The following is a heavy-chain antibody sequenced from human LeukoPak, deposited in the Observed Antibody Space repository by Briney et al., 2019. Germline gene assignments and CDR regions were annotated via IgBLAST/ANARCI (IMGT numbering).Heavy chain of an antibody. J-gene: IGHJ4*02. D-gene: IGHD3-10*01. Sequence: KPGGSLRLSCAASGSTFSYAYMNWVRQAPGKGPEWVGRIKSKGDGGTTDYAAPVKGRFTISRDDSKNMLYLQMNSLTTEDTAVYYCTTVTMVREINWGQGTLVTVSS. CDR1: GSTFSYAY. CDR2: IKSKGDGGTT. V-gene: IGHV3-15*01. CDR3: TTVTMVREIN.